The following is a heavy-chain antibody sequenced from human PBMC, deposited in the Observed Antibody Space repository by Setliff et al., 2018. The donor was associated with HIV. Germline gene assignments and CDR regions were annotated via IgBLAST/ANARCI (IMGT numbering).Heavy chain of an antibody. V-gene: IGHV3-66*02. D-gene: IGHD2-8*01. Sequence: RLSCAASGFTVSTNYMSLVRQAPGKGLEWVSIIYTGGSTYYADSVKGRFTISRDNSKNTLYRQMNSLRAEDTAVYYCARTEEWWGPFDYWGQGTLVTVSS. CDR2: IYTGGST. CDR3: ARTEEWWGPFDY. J-gene: IGHJ4*02. CDR1: GFTVSTNY.